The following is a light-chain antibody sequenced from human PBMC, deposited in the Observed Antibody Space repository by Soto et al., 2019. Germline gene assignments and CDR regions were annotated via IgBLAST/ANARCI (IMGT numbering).Light chain of an antibody. CDR1: NGDVGSYDL. CDR3: CSYAGSNSLI. J-gene: IGLJ2*01. CDR2: EVN. Sequence: QSALTQPASVSGSPGQSITISCTGTNGDVGSYDLVSWYQRYPGEAPKLIIYEVNKRPSGISNRFSGYKSGNTASLTIYGHQAEDEAEYDCCSYAGSNSLIFGGGTKVTVL. V-gene: IGLV2-23*02.